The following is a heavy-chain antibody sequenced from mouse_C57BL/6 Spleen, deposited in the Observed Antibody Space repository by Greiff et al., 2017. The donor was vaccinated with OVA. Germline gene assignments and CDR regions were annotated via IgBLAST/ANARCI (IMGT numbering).Heavy chain of an antibody. CDR2: IYPGDGDT. J-gene: IGHJ3*01. D-gene: IGHD1-1*01. Sequence: QVQLQQSRPELVKPGASVKISCKASGYAFSSSWMNWVKQRPGKGLEWIGRIYPGDGDTNYNGKFKGKATLTADKSSSTAYMQLSSLTSEDSAVYFCASRGENYYGSSFAYWGQGTLVTVSA. CDR1: GYAFSSSW. V-gene: IGHV1-82*01. CDR3: ASRGENYYGSSFAY.